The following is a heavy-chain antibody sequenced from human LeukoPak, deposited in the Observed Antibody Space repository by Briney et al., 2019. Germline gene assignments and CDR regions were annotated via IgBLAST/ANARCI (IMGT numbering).Heavy chain of an antibody. V-gene: IGHV4-4*02. CDR2: ISHGGIT. CDR3: ARSAGWWSLDY. CDR1: GDSISSRNW. D-gene: IGHD2-8*02. J-gene: IGHJ4*02. Sequence: PSETLSLTCAVSGDSISSRNWWNWVRQSPGKGLDWVGEISHGGITKYNPSLKNRVTISKDNSRNEFSPKLNSVTAADTAVYFCARSAGWWSLDYWGQGALVTVSA.